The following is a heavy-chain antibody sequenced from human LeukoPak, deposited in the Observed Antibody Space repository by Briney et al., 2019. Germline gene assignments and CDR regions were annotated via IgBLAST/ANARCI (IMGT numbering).Heavy chain of an antibody. CDR2: ISYDGSNK. J-gene: IGHJ4*02. V-gene: IGHV3-30-3*01. Sequence: GRSLRLSCAASGFTFSSYAMHWVRQAPGKGPEWVAVISYDGSNKYYADSVKGRFTISRDNSKNTLYLQMNSLRAEDTAVYYCARELPQASFDYWGQGTLVTVSS. CDR1: GFTFSSYA. CDR3: ARELPQASFDY.